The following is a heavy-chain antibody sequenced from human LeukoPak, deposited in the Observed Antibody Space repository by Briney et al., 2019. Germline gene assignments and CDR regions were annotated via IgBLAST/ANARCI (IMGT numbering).Heavy chain of an antibody. CDR2: MNPNSGNT. V-gene: IGHV1-8*02. Sequence: ASVKVSCKASGYTFTSYGISWVRQATGQGLEWMGWMNPNSGNTGYAQKFQGRVTMTRNTSISTAYMELSSLRSEDTAVYYCARNYYSGYDSNWFDPWGQGTLVTVSS. CDR1: GYTFTSYG. D-gene: IGHD5-12*01. J-gene: IGHJ5*02. CDR3: ARNYYSGYDSNWFDP.